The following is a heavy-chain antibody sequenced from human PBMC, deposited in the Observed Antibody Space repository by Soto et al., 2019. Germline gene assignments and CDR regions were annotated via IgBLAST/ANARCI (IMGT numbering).Heavy chain of an antibody. V-gene: IGHV4-31*03. Sequence: QVQLQESGPGLVKPSQTLSLTCTVSGGSISSGGYYWSWIRQHPGKGLEWIGYIYYSGSTYYNPSLKSRVTISVDTSKNQFSLKLSSVTAADTAVYYCARFRSSAELDNWFDPWGQGTLVTVSS. CDR2: IYYSGST. J-gene: IGHJ5*02. CDR1: GGSISSGGYY. D-gene: IGHD6-19*01. CDR3: ARFRSSAELDNWFDP.